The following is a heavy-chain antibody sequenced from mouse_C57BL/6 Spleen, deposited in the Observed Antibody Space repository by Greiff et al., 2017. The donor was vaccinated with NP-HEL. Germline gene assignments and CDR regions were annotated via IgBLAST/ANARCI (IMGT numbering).Heavy chain of an antibody. Sequence: QVQLKESGPELVKPGASVKISCKASGYAFSSSWMNWVKQRPGKGLEWIGRIYPGDGDTNYNGKFKGKATLTADKSSSTAYMQLSSLTSEDSAVYFGARGDYDGYWGQGTTLTVSS. CDR2: IYPGDGDT. CDR1: GYAFSSSW. CDR3: ARGDYDGY. D-gene: IGHD2-4*01. V-gene: IGHV1-82*01. J-gene: IGHJ2*01.